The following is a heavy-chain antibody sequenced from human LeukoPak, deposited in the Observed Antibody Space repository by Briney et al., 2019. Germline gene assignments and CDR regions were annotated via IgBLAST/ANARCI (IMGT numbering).Heavy chain of an antibody. V-gene: IGHV3-7*03. J-gene: IGHJ4*02. Sequence: GGSLRLSCATSGFTFSNYWMCWIRQAPGKGLEWVANIRQDGGDKYYADSVKGRFTISRDNAKNSLYLQMNSLRAEDTAVYSCARVIVTVPGQSDYFDYWGQGTLVTFSS. CDR3: ARVIVTVPGQSDYFDY. CDR2: IRQDGGDK. CDR1: GFTFSNYW. D-gene: IGHD2/OR15-2a*01.